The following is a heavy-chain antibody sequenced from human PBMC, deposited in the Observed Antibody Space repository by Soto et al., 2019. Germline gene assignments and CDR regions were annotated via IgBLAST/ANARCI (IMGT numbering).Heavy chain of an antibody. V-gene: IGHV4-34*01. CDR1: GGSFSGYY. J-gene: IGHJ4*02. D-gene: IGHD2-15*01. CDR2: INPSGST. Sequence: PSETLSLTCAVYGGSFSGYYWSWIRQPPGKGLEWIGEINPSGSTNYNPSLKSRVTISVDTSKNQFSLKLSSVTAADTAVYYCARGRCIDYWGQGTLVTVSS. CDR3: ARGRCIDY.